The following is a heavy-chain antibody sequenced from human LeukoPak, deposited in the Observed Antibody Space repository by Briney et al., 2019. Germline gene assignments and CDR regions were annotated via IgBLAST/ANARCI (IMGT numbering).Heavy chain of an antibody. J-gene: IGHJ4*02. Sequence: GGSLRLSCAASGFTFSSFWMTWVRQAPGKGLEWVANIRQDGSAKYYVDSVKGRFTIFRDNAKNSLFLQMSSLRAEDTAVYYCVRDAYTNTWHFQDENYWGQGTLVTVSS. V-gene: IGHV3-7*01. CDR1: GFTFSSFW. CDR2: IRQDGSAK. CDR3: VRDAYTNTWHFQDENY. D-gene: IGHD2-2*02.